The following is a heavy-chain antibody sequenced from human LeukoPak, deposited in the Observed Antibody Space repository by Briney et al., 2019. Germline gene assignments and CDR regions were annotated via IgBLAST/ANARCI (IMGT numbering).Heavy chain of an antibody. J-gene: IGHJ4*02. CDR1: GFTFSSYA. D-gene: IGHD3-3*01. Sequence: PGGSLRLSCVASGFTFSSYAMHWVRQAPGKGLEWVAVISYDGSNKYYADSVKGRFTISRDNSKNTLYLQMNSLRAEDTAVYYCAKLTASYYDFWSGYHAGPYYFDYWGQGTLVTVSS. CDR3: AKLTASYYDFWSGYHAGPYYFDY. CDR2: ISYDGSNK. V-gene: IGHV3-30-3*02.